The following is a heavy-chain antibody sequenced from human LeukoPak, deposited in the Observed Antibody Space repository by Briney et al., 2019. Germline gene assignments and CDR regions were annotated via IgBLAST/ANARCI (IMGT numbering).Heavy chain of an antibody. CDR1: GYTFTSYY. J-gene: IGHJ4*02. CDR3: ARDSLHYGEYERTFDY. D-gene: IGHD4-17*01. Sequence: ASVKVSCKASGYTFTSYYMHWVRQAPGQGPEWMGVISPSGGSTTYAQKFQGRVTLTRDTSTSTDYLELSSLRAEDTAVYYCARDSLHYGEYERTFDYWGQGTLVTVSS. V-gene: IGHV1-46*01. CDR2: ISPSGGST.